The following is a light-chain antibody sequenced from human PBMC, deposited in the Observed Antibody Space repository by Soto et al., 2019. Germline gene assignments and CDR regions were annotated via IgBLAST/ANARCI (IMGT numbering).Light chain of an antibody. CDR2: DAS. J-gene: IGKJ3*01. CDR1: QSVSSY. V-gene: IGKV3-11*01. Sequence: EIVLTQSPATLSLSPGERATLSCRASQSVSSYLAWYQQKPGQAPRLLIYDASNRATGIPARFSGSGSGTDFTRTISSLEPEDFAVYYCQQRSNWPPKVTFGPGTKVDIK. CDR3: QQRSNWPPKVT.